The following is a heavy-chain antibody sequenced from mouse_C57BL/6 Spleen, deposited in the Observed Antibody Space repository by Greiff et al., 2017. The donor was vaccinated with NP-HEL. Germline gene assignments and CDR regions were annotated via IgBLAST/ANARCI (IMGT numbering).Heavy chain of an antibody. CDR1: GYTFTDYN. CDR2: INPNNGGT. D-gene: IGHD3-2*02. J-gene: IGHJ3*01. V-gene: IGHV1-18*01. CDR3: ARLGSSGYFAY. Sequence: VQLQQSGPELVKPGASVKIPCKASGYTFTDYNMDWVKQSHGKSLEWIGDINPNNGGTIYNQKFKGKATLTVDKSSSTAYMELRSLTSEDTAVYYCARLGSSGYFAYWGQGTLVTVSA.